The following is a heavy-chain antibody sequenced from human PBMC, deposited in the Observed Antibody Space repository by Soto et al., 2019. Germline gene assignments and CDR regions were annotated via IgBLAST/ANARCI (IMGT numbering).Heavy chain of an antibody. CDR3: ARGVIGGTGDRFDY. Sequence: EVQLVESGGGLVQPGGSRRLSCAVSGFAVSSDYLSWVRQAPGKGLEWVSAIYSRGRTYYTDSVKGRFSISRDNSKNTLYLQMEGLRAEDTAVYYCARGVIGGTGDRFDYWGQGTLVTVSS. V-gene: IGHV3-66*01. CDR1: GFAVSSDY. J-gene: IGHJ4*02. CDR2: IYSRGRT. D-gene: IGHD2-21*02.